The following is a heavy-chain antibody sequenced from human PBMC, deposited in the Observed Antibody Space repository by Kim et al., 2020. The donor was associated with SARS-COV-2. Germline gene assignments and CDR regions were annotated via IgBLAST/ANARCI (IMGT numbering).Heavy chain of an antibody. CDR2: ISSYSNYI. V-gene: IGHV3-21*01. J-gene: IGHJ5*02. CDR3: MTDERASVWGS. Sequence: GGSQRLSCVASGFMFSAYRMDWVRQAPGKGPEWVSSISSYSNYIYYADSVKGRFTISRDNAKNSVFLQMNSLRAEDTAVYYCMTDERASVWGSWGQGTLVTVSS. D-gene: IGHD3-16*01. CDR1: GFMFSAYR.